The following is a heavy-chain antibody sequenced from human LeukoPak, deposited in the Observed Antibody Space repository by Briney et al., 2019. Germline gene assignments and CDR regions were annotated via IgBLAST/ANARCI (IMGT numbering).Heavy chain of an antibody. CDR2: ISSSGSTI. J-gene: IGHJ3*02. V-gene: IGHV3-11*04. CDR1: GFTFSDYY. CDR3: ARGIAARLDAFDI. D-gene: IGHD6-6*01. Sequence: GGSLRLSCAASGFTFSDYYMGWIRQAPGKGLEWVSYISSSGSTIYYADSVKGRFTISRDNAKNSLYPQMNSLGAEDTAVYYCARGIAARLDAFDIWGQGTMVTVSS.